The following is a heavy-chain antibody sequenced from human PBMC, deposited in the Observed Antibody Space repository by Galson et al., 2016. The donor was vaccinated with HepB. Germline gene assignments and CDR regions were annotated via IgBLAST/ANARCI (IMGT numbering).Heavy chain of an antibody. CDR3: AASLLWFGEFEN. CDR1: GDTLTELS. CDR2: FDPEDDKK. Sequence: SVKVSCKVSGDTLTELSMHWVRQAPGKGLEWMGSFDPEDDKKIYAQKFQGRVTMTEDTSTDTAYTELSSLRSEDTAVYYCAASLLWFGEFENWGQGTLVTVSS. J-gene: IGHJ4*02. V-gene: IGHV1-24*01. D-gene: IGHD3-10*01.